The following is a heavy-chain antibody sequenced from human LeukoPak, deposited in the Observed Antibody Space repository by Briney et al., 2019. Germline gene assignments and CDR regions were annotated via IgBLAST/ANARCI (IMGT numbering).Heavy chain of an antibody. V-gene: IGHV1-2*06. CDR2: INPNSGGT. D-gene: IGHD1-26*01. J-gene: IGHJ4*02. Sequence: GASVKASCKASGYTFTGYYMHWVRQAPGQGLEWMGRINPNSGGTNYAQKFQGRVTMTRDTSISTAYMELTRLRSDDTAVYYCARDRAIIVGATPGIGYWGQGTLVTVSS. CDR3: ARDRAIIVGATPGIGY. CDR1: GYTFTGYY.